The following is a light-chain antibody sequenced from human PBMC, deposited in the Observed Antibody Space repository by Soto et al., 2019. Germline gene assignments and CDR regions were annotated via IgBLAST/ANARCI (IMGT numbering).Light chain of an antibody. V-gene: IGLV1-40*01. CDR3: QSYDSSLSGHVV. Sequence: QAVVTQPPSVSGAPGQRVTISCTGSSSNIGAGYDVHWYQQLPGTAPKLLIYGNSNRPSGVPDRFSGSKSGTSASLAITGLQAEDEADYCCQSYDSSLSGHVVFGGGTKL. CDR1: SSNIGAGYD. CDR2: GNS. J-gene: IGLJ2*01.